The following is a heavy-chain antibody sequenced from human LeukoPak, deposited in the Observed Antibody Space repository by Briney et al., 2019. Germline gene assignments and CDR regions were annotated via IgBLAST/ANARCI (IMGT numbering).Heavy chain of an antibody. J-gene: IGHJ4*02. Sequence: PGGSLRLSCAASGFTLSSYAMSWVRQAPGKGLEWVSGIVESGGSTFYADSVKGRFTISRDNAKNSLYLQMNSLRAEDTALYHCARVQSSGWYSNEPSAFDYWGQGTLVTVSS. CDR2: IVESGGST. V-gene: IGHV3-23*01. CDR1: GFTLSSYA. D-gene: IGHD6-19*01. CDR3: ARVQSSGWYSNEPSAFDY.